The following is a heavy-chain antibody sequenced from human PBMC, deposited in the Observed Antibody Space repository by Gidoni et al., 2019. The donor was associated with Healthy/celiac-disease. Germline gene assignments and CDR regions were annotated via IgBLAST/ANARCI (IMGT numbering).Heavy chain of an antibody. V-gene: IGHV3-23*01. CDR1: GFTFSSYA. J-gene: IGHJ6*02. D-gene: IGHD2-2*01. CDR2: IIGSGGST. CDR3: AKDGNVVVPAAYYGMDV. Sequence: EVQLLESGGGLVQPGGSLRLSCAASGFTFSSYAMSWVRQAPGKGLGWVSAIIGSGGSTSYADSVKGRFTISRDNSKNTLYLQMNSLRAEDTAVYYCAKDGNVVVPAAYYGMDVWGQGTTVTVSS.